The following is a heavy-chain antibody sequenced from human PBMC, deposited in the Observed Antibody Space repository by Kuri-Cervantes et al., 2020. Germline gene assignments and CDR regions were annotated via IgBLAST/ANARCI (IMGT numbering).Heavy chain of an antibody. Sequence: ASVKVSCKASGYTFTSYGISWVRQAPGQGLEWMGWISAYNGNTNYAQKLRGRVTMTTDTSTSTAYMELRSLRSDDTAVYYCARVLPWFGDPSGHWDYWGQGTLVTVSS. J-gene: IGHJ4*02. D-gene: IGHD3-10*01. CDR1: GYTFTSYG. CDR3: ARVLPWFGDPSGHWDY. CDR2: ISAYNGNT. V-gene: IGHV1-18*01.